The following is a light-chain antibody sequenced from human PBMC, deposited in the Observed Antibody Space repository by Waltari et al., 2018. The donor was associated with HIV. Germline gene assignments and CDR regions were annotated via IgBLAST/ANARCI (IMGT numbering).Light chain of an antibody. Sequence: QSSLTQPPSASGSPGQSVTIPCTGGGRDIGGYKFVSWYPQHPGKAPRLLIYEVTKRPSGVPDRFSGSKSGNTASLTVSGLQAEDEAEYFCSSYAAGNDIVFGGGTKLTVL. CDR1: GRDIGGYKF. CDR2: EVT. J-gene: IGLJ3*02. V-gene: IGLV2-8*01. CDR3: SSYAAGNDIV.